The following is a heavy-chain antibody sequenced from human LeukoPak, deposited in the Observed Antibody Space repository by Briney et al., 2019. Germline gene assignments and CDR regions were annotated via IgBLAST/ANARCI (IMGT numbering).Heavy chain of an antibody. J-gene: IGHJ6*03. CDR3: ARGRGYYDFWSGYYIANYYYYYMDV. CDR1: GGSITSGSYY. Sequence: PSQTLSLTCTVSGGSITSGSYYWSWIRQPAGKGLEWIGRIYTSGSTDYNPSLKSRVTISVDTSKNQFSLKLSSVTAADTAVYYCARGRGYYDFWSGYYIANYYYYYMDVWGKGTTVTVSS. CDR2: IYTSGST. D-gene: IGHD3-3*01. V-gene: IGHV4-61*02.